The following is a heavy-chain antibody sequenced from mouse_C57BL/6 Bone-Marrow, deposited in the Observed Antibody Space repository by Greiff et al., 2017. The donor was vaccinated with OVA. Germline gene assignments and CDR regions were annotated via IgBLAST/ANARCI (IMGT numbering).Heavy chain of an antibody. V-gene: IGHV1-19*01. CDR3: AAPGSGYDYAMDY. CDR1: GYTFTDYY. CDR2: INPYNGGT. D-gene: IGHD3-2*02. J-gene: IGHJ4*01. Sequence: VQLQQSGPVLVKPGASVKMSCKASGYTFTDYYMNWVKQSHGKSLEWIGVINPYNGGTSYNQKFKGKATLTVDKSSSTAYMELNSLTSEDSAVYYCAAPGSGYDYAMDYWGQGTSVTVSS.